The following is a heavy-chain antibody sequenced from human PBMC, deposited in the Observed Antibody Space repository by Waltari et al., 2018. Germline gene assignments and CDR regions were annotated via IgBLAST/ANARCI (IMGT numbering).Heavy chain of an antibody. CDR1: GSRFASYW. CDR3: ARHPLVWVASTQNAFDV. J-gene: IGHJ3*01. CDR2: ICPSHSDT. D-gene: IGHD3-16*01. Sequence: EVQLVQSGAEVRKPGASLKISCMGSGSRFASYWIGWGRQMAGQGLGWRGIICPSHSDTRSRPSCHGHLTISADTSNSTAYLQLTNLKASDTAMYYCARHPLVWVASTQNAFDVWGQGTMVTVSS. V-gene: IGHV5-51*03.